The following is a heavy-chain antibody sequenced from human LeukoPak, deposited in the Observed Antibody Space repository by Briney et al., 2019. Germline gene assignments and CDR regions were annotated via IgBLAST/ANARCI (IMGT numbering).Heavy chain of an antibody. CDR1: GYPFTSQW. J-gene: IGHJ4*02. CDR3: ARLERQWLAF. CDR2: IFPGDSDT. Sequence: GESLKISCKASGYPFTSQWIGWVRQMPGKGLEWMGIIFPGDSDTRYSPSFQGQVTISADKSISTAYQQWSSLEASDTAIYYCARLERQWLAFWGQGTLVTVSS. V-gene: IGHV5-51*01. D-gene: IGHD6-19*01.